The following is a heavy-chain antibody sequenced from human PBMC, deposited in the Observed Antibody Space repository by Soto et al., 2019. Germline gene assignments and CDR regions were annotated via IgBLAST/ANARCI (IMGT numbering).Heavy chain of an antibody. J-gene: IGHJ5*02. CDR2: ITPIFDTT. V-gene: IGHV1-69*06. CDR3: ARYPNELNNWFDP. Sequence: QIHLVQSGAEVKKPGSSVKISCKASGGTFSNYAISWVRQAPGQGLEWMGGITPIFDTTNYAQKFQGRLTITADTSTSTAYMELSGLRSDDTAIYFCARYPNELNNWFDPWGQGTLVTVSS. D-gene: IGHD1-26*01. CDR1: GGTFSNYA.